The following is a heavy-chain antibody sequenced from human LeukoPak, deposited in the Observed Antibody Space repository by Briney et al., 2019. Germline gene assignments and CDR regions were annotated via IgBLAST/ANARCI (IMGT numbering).Heavy chain of an antibody. D-gene: IGHD1-26*01. J-gene: IGHJ4*02. V-gene: IGHV3-30*03. CDR3: AMLVVGATEGFDY. CDR1: GFTFSSYG. Sequence: PGRSLRLSCAASGFTFSSYGMHWVRQAPGKGLEWVAVISYDGINKYYADSVKGRFTISRDNSKNTLYLQMNSLRAEDTAVYYCAMLVVGATEGFDYWGQGTLVTVSS. CDR2: ISYDGINK.